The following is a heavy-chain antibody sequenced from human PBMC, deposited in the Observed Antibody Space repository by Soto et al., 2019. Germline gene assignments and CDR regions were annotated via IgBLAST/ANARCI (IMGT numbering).Heavy chain of an antibody. J-gene: IGHJ5*02. V-gene: IGHV5-51*01. CDR3: ARKDKSGYFNWFDP. Sequence: PGESLKISCITSGYKFTSSWIAWVRQMPGKGLEWMGIIFPSDSDPTYSPSFQGQVTISANRSTSTVFLQWASLQASDTAVYFCARKDKSGYFNWFDPWGQGTLVTVSS. D-gene: IGHD3-22*01. CDR1: GYKFTSSW. CDR2: IFPSDSDP.